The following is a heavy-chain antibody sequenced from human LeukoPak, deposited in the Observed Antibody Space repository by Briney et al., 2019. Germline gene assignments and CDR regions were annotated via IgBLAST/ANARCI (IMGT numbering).Heavy chain of an antibody. CDR1: GFTFSAYG. V-gene: IGHV3-33*08. D-gene: IGHD3-9*01. Sequence: QPGGSLRLSCAASGFTFSAYGMHWVRQAPGKGLEWVAVIGYDGSIKYYADSVKGRFTISRDTSKNTLYLQMNSLRVEDTAVYYCARSSHYDILTGYSEKDAFDIWGQGTMVTVSS. CDR2: IGYDGSIK. CDR3: ARSSHYDILTGYSEKDAFDI. J-gene: IGHJ3*02.